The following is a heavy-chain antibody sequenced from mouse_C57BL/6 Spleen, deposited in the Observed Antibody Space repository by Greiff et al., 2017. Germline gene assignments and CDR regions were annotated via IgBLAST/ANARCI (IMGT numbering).Heavy chain of an antibody. V-gene: IGHV1-66*01. CDR2: IYPGSGNT. CDR1: GYSFTSYY. D-gene: IGHD1-1*01. J-gene: IGHJ4*01. Sequence: VKVVESGPELVKPGASVKISCKASGYSFTSYYIHWVKQRPGQGLEWIGWIYPGSGNTKYNEKFKGKATLTADTSSSTAYMQLSSLTSEDSAVYYCARITTVVAFDYAMDYWGQGTSVTVSS. CDR3: ARITTVVAFDYAMDY.